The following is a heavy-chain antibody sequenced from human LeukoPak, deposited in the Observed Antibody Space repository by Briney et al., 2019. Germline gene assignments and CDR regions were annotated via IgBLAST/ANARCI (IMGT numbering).Heavy chain of an antibody. CDR2: ISSSSSYI. J-gene: IGHJ3*02. D-gene: IGHD6-13*01. CDR3: ATLGQQLVEGDDAFDI. V-gene: IGHV3-21*01. CDR1: GFTFSSYS. Sequence: GGSLRLSCAASGFTFSSYSMNWVRQAPGKGLGWVSSISSSSSYIYYADSVKGRFTISRDNAKNSLYLQMNSLRAEDTAVYYCATLGQQLVEGDDAFDIWGQGTMVTVSS.